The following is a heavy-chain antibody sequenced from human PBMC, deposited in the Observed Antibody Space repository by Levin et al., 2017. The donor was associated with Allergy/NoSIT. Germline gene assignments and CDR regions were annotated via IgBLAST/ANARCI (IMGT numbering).Heavy chain of an antibody. CDR2: INPNSGGT. D-gene: IGHD6-13*01. CDR1: GYTFTGYY. Sequence: ASVKVSCKASGYTFTGYYMHWVRQAPGQGLEWMGWINPNSGGTNYAQKFQGRVTMTRDTSISTAYMELSRLRSDDTAVYYCARAGAAAGTGVVGGDAFDIWGQGTMVTVSS. CDR3: ARAGAAAGTGVVGGDAFDI. J-gene: IGHJ3*02. V-gene: IGHV1-2*02.